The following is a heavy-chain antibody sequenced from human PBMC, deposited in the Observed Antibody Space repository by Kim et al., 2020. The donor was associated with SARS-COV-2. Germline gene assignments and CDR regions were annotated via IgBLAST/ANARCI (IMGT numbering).Heavy chain of an antibody. CDR3: ARLLSPFDY. CDR2: INAGNGVT. CDR1: GYTFVSYA. V-gene: IGHV1-3*01. Sequence: ASVKVSCKASGYTFVSYAIHWVRQAPGQRLEWMGWINAGNGVTKYSQNFQVRVTITRDTSATTAYMELSSLRSEDTAVYYCARLLSPFDYWGQGTLVTVSP. J-gene: IGHJ4*02.